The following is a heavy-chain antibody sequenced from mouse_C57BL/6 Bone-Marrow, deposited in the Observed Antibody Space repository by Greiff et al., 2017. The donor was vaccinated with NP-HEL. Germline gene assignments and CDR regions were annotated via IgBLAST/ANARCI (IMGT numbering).Heavy chain of an antibody. CDR3: ARRRRDYFDD. CDR1: GYTFTDYY. CDR2: INPYNGGT. Sequence: EVKLVESGPVLVKPGASVKMSCKASGYTFTDYYMNWVKQSHGKSLEWIGVINPYNGGTSYNQKFKGKATLTVDKSSSTAYMELNSLTSEDSAVYYCARRRRDYFDDWGQGTTLTVSS. V-gene: IGHV1-19*01. J-gene: IGHJ2*01.